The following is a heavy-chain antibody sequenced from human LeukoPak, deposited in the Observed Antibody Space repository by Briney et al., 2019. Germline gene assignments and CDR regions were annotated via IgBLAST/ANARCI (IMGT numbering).Heavy chain of an antibody. CDR1: GYTFTSYY. D-gene: IGHD2-15*01. Sequence: ASVKVSYKASGYTFTSYYMHWVRQAPGQGLEWMGIINPSGGSTSYAQKFQGRVTMTRDTSTSTVYMELSSLRSEDTAVYYCARGSLVVVAATRFDYWGQGTLVTVSS. V-gene: IGHV1-46*01. CDR3: ARGSLVVVAATRFDY. J-gene: IGHJ4*02. CDR2: INPSGGST.